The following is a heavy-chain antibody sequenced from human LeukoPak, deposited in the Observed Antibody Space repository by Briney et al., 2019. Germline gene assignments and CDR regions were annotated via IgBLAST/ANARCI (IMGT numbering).Heavy chain of an antibody. Sequence: NPSETLSLTCTVSGGSITSYHWSWIRQPPGKGLEWIGYISYSGSTNYNPSLKGRVTISIDTSKNQFSLKLSSVTAADTAVYYCASGGYCSSNSCYPNWFDPWGQGTLVTVSS. D-gene: IGHD2-2*01. CDR3: ASGGYCSSNSCYPNWFDP. V-gene: IGHV4-59*01. CDR1: GGSITSYH. CDR2: ISYSGST. J-gene: IGHJ5*02.